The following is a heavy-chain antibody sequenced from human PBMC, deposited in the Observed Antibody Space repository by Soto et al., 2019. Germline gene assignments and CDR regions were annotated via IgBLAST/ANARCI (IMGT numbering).Heavy chain of an antibody. CDR1: GFTVSSNY. CDR3: ATRGYSYGAYYYYYYGMDV. Sequence: GGSLRLSCAASGFTVSSNYMSWVRQAPGKGLEWVSVIYSGGSTYYADSVKGRFTISRDNSKKTLYLQMNSLRAEDTAVYYCATRGYSYGAYYYYYYGMDVWGQGTTVTVSS. V-gene: IGHV3-53*01. J-gene: IGHJ6*02. CDR2: IYSGGST. D-gene: IGHD5-18*01.